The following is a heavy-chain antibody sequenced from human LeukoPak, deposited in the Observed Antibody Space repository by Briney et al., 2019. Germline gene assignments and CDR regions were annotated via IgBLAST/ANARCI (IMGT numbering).Heavy chain of an antibody. CDR1: GYSFYSYW. J-gene: IGHJ4*02. D-gene: IGHD2-2*03. Sequence: GESLKISCKGSGYSFYSYWIGWVGQVPGKGLEGLGIIYPGDSDTRYSPSFQGQVTISADKSISTAYLQWSSLKASDTAMYYCATQGSYDTLDIDYWGQGTLVTVSS. CDR2: IYPGDSDT. V-gene: IGHV5-51*01. CDR3: ATQGSYDTLDIDY.